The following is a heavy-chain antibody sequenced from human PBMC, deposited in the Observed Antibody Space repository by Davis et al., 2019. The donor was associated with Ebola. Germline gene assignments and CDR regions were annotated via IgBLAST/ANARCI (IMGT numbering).Heavy chain of an antibody. J-gene: IGHJ1*01. CDR3: ARSAPSHYFQH. CDR1: GYSISSGYY. Sequence: PGGSLRLSCAVSGYSISSGYYWGWIRQPPGKGLEWIGSIYHSGSTYYNPSLKSRVTISVDTSKNQFSLKLSSVTAADTAVYYCARSAPSHYFQHWGQGTLVTVSS. D-gene: IGHD6-6*01. CDR2: IYHSGST. V-gene: IGHV4-38-2*01.